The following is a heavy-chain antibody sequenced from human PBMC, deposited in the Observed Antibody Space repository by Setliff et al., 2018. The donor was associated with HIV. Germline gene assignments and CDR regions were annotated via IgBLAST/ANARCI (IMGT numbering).Heavy chain of an antibody. CDR3: ASTTSGVSGSYPAHAFDI. D-gene: IGHD3-10*01. CDR2: FSPRGRT. CDR1: GYSISSDYY. V-gene: IGHV4-38-2*01. Sequence: SETLSLTCVVSGYSISSDYYWGWIRQPQGKGLEWIGSFSPRGRTYQNASLKSRVTISVDRSKNQFSLKLISVTAADTAIYYCASTTSGVSGSYPAHAFDIWGQGTMVTVSS. J-gene: IGHJ3*02.